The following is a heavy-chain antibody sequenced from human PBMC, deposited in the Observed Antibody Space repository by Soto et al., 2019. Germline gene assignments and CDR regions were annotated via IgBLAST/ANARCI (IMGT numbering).Heavy chain of an antibody. CDR2: IIPIFGTA. CDR3: ARSGSIFGGVIIPSLRFDP. D-gene: IGHD3-3*01. CDR1: GGTFSSYA. J-gene: IGHJ5*02. Sequence: QVQLVQSGAEVKKPGSSVKVSCKASGGTFSSYAISWVRQAPGQGLEWIGGIIPIFGTANYAQKFHGRVTITADEYTSTAYMELSSLGSEDTAVYYCARSGSIFGGVIIPSLRFDPWGQGTVFTVSS. V-gene: IGHV1-69*01.